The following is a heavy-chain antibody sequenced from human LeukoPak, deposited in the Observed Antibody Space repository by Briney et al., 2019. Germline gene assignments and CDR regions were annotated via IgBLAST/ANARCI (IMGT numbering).Heavy chain of an antibody. Sequence: ASVKVSCKASGYTFTGYYMHGVGQAPGQGGEGMGWINPNSGGTKYVQKVQGRVTMTRERSIRTHYMEVNRLRGDGRDVCYLSTLSITIFGVVPPDAFHLWRQGPMVTVSS. CDR3: STLSITIFGVVPPDAFHL. V-gene: IGHV1-2*02. J-gene: IGHJ3*01. CDR1: GYTFTGYY. D-gene: IGHD3-3*01. CDR2: INPNSGGT.